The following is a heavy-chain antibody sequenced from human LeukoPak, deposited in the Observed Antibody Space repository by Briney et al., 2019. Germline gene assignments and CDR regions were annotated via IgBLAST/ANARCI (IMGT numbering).Heavy chain of an antibody. J-gene: IGHJ3*02. V-gene: IGHV3-9*01. CDR1: GFTFNDHA. CDR2: INWNSDNI. D-gene: IGHD3-22*01. Sequence: GGSLRLSCAASGFTFNDHAMYWVRQAPGKGLEWVSGINWNSDNIGYADSVKGRFTISRDDAKKSLFLQMNSLRNEDTALYYCARASYYYDTTGLGAVDIWGQGTMVTVSS. CDR3: ARASYYYDTTGLGAVDI.